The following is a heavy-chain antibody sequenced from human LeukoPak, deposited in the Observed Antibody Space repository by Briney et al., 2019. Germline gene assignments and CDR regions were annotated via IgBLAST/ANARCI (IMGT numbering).Heavy chain of an antibody. D-gene: IGHD3-10*01. Sequence: SETLSLTCTVSGYSISSGYYWGWIRQPPGKGLEWIGEIHYSGSVTYNPSLETRVTISVDTSKNQFSLRINSVTAADTAVYYCARGQWFRAFWSRGTPVTVSS. CDR2: IHYSGSV. V-gene: IGHV4-38-2*02. CDR3: ARGQWFRAF. CDR1: GYSISSGYY. J-gene: IGHJ4*02.